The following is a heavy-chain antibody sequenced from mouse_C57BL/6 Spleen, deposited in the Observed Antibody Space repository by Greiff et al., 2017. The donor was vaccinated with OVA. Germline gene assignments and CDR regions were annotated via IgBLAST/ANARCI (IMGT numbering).Heavy chain of an antibody. V-gene: IGHV1-52*01. CDR1: GYTFTSYW. D-gene: IGHD2-10*02. CDR2: IDPSDSET. CDR3: ASGGYGNGFAY. J-gene: IGHJ3*01. Sequence: QVRLQQPGAELVRPGSSVKLSCKASGYTFTSYWMHWVKQRPIQGLEWIGNIDPSDSETHYNQKFKDKATLTVDKSSSTAYMQLSSLTSEDSAVYYCASGGYGNGFAYWGQGTLVTVSA.